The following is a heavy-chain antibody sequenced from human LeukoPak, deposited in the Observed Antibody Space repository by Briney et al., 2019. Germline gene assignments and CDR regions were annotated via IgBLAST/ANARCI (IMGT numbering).Heavy chain of an antibody. CDR1: GYSISSGYY. Sequence: SETLSLTCAVSGYSISSGYYWGWIRQPPGKGLEWIGSIYHSGSTYYNPSLKSRVTISVDTSKNQFSLKLSSVTAADTAVYYCAEGSGWYDYWGQGTLVTVSS. V-gene: IGHV4-38-2*01. CDR3: AEGSGWYDY. J-gene: IGHJ4*02. CDR2: IYHSGST. D-gene: IGHD6-19*01.